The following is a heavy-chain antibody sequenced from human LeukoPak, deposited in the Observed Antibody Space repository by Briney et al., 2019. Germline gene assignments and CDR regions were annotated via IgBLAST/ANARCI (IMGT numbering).Heavy chain of an antibody. CDR3: ARPASMVATQFDY. CDR1: GYSFTNNW. V-gene: IGHV5-51*01. CDR2: IYPADSDV. D-gene: IGHD5-12*01. Sequence: GESLKISCKVSGYSFTNNWIGWVRQMPGNGLEWMGIIYPADSDVRYSPSFQGQVTISADKSISTAYLQWSSLKASDTAMYYCARPASMVATQFDYWGQGTLVTVSS. J-gene: IGHJ4*02.